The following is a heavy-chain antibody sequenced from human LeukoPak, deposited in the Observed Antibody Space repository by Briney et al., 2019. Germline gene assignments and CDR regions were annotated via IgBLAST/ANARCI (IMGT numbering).Heavy chain of an antibody. CDR2: ISSSGSTI. D-gene: IGHD4-17*01. Sequence: GGSLRLSCAASGFTVSNKYMTWVRQAPGKGLEWVSYISSSGSTIYYADSVKGRFTISRDNAKNSLYLQMNSLRAEDTAVYYCARVGATSYGDYDYWGQGTLVTVSS. J-gene: IGHJ4*02. CDR3: ARVGATSYGDYDY. CDR1: GFTVSNKY. V-gene: IGHV3-11*04.